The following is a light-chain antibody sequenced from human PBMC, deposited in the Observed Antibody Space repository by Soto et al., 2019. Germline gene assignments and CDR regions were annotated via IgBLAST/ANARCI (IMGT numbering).Light chain of an antibody. J-gene: IGLJ1*01. CDR1: SRDIGTYKY. CDR2: DVT. Sequence: QSGLTQPPSASGSPGQSVTISCTGTSRDIGTYKYVSWYQQRPGKAPKLIIYDVTKRPSGVPDRFSGSKSGNTASLTVSGLQAEDEADYHCASYAGGKNFYVFGTGTKLTVL. V-gene: IGLV2-8*01. CDR3: ASYAGGKNFYV.